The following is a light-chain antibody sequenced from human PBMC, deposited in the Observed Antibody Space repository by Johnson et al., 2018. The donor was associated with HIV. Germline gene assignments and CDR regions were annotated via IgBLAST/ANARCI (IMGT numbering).Light chain of an antibody. CDR2: DNN. CDR3: GTWDSSLSTGGV. J-gene: IGLJ1*01. Sequence: QSVLTQSPSVSAAPGQKVTISCSGSSSNIGNNYVSWYQQLPGTAPKLLIYDNNKRPSGIPDRFSDSKSGTSATLGITGLQTGDEADYYCGTWDSSLSTGGVFGTGTKVTVL. V-gene: IGLV1-51*01. CDR1: SSNIGNNY.